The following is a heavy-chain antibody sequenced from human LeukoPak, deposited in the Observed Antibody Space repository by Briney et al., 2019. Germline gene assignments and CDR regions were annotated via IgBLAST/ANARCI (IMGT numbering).Heavy chain of an antibody. CDR1: GFTFSSYW. Sequence: GGSLRLSCAASGFTFSSYWMHWVRQAPGKGLVWVSRINSDGTVTFYADSVNGRFTISRDNAKNTLYLQMNSLRAEDMAVYYCARDYGGNRRAFDVWGQGTMVTVSS. CDR2: INSDGTVT. J-gene: IGHJ3*01. CDR3: ARDYGGNRRAFDV. D-gene: IGHD4-23*01. V-gene: IGHV3-74*01.